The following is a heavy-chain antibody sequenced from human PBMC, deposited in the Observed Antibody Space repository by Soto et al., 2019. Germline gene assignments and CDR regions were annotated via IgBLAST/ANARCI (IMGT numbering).Heavy chain of an antibody. CDR3: SREGADGDYDY. D-gene: IGHD4-17*01. CDR1: GYPFTSYG. V-gene: IGHV1-18*01. J-gene: IGHJ4*02. Sequence: QVQLVQSGAEVKKPGASVKVCCKASGYPFTSYGISWVRQAPGQGPEWMGWISAYNGNTNYEQKVQGRATMTTDTSTRTAYMELRSLRFDDTAMYYCSREGADGDYDYCGQGTLVTVSS. CDR2: ISAYNGNT.